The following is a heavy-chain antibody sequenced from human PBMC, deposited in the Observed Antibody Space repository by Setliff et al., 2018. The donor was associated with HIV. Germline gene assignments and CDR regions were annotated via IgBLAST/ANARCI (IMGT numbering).Heavy chain of an antibody. CDR1: GFTFSDPA. Sequence: PGGSLRLSCAASGFTFSDPAMSWVRQAPGEGLEWVSAISSSGDKTYYADSVKGRFAISRDNAKNMLYLQMSSLRAEDTALYYCAKDWRRPFVVLPWGQGIQVTV. CDR3: AKDWRRPFVVLP. CDR2: ISSSGDKT. J-gene: IGHJ4*02. D-gene: IGHD2-2*01. V-gene: IGHV3-23*01.